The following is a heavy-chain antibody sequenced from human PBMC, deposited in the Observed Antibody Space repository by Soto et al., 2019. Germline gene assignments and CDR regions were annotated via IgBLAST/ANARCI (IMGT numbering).Heavy chain of an antibody. J-gene: IGHJ1*01. D-gene: IGHD3-22*01. V-gene: IGHV3-33*01. CDR3: ARDLDQYYYDSSIQH. CDR2: IWYDGSNK. CDR1: GFTFSSYG. Sequence: QVQLVESGGGVVQPGRSLRLSCAASGFTFSSYGMHWVRQAPGKGLEWVAVIWYDGSNKYYADSVKGRFTISRDNSKNTLYLQMNSLRAEDMAVYYCARDLDQYYYDSSIQHWGQGTLVTVSS.